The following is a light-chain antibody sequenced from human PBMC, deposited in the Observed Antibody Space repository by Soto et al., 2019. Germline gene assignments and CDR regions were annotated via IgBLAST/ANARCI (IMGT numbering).Light chain of an antibody. CDR3: QQYKSYLYT. CDR1: QSILRN. V-gene: IGKV3D-15*01. Sequence: SCRATQSILRNLAWYQQKPGQAPRLLIYGASSRATGIPDRFSGSGSGTDFTPTISSLQPDDVATYYCQQYKSYLYTFGQGTKVDIK. J-gene: IGKJ2*01. CDR2: GAS.